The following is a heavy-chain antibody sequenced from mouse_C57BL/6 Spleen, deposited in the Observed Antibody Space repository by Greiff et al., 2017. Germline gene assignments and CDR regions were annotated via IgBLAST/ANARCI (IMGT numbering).Heavy chain of an antibody. Sequence: EVQLQQSGPELVKPGASVKISCTASGYSFTDYNMNWVKQSNGKSLEWIGVINPNDGTTSYNQKFKGKATLTVDQSSSTAYMQLNSLTSEDSAVYYCAGGYDYVGYFDYWGQGTTLTVSS. D-gene: IGHD2-4*01. J-gene: IGHJ2*01. CDR3: AGGYDYVGYFDY. V-gene: IGHV1-39*01. CDR1: GYSFTDYN. CDR2: INPNDGTT.